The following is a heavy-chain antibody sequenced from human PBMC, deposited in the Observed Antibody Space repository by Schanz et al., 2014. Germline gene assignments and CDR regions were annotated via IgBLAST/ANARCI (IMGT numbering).Heavy chain of an antibody. CDR2: IYYSGST. Sequence: QVQLQESGPGLVKPSETLSLTCTVSSASIRTYYWSWIRQPPGKGLEWIGSIYYSGSTYYNPSLKCGVPISEDTSRTHSPRKLTSVPAADTAVYYCARHSGYYYYYGMDVWGQGTTVTVSS. CDR3: ARHSGYYYYYGMDV. V-gene: IGHV4-39*01. CDR1: SASIRTYY. J-gene: IGHJ6*02.